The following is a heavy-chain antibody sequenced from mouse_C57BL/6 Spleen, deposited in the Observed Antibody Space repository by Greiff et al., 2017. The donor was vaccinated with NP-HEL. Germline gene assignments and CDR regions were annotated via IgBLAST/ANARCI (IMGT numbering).Heavy chain of an antibody. J-gene: IGHJ3*01. CDR3: ARRDYKSWFAY. Sequence: QVQLQQPGAELVKPGASVKLSCKASGYTFTSYWMHWVKQRPGQGLEWIGLIHPNSGSTNYNEKFKSKATLTVDKSSSTAYMQLSSLTSEDSAVYYCARRDYKSWFAYWGQGTLVTVSA. CDR1: GYTFTSYW. D-gene: IGHD2-12*01. V-gene: IGHV1-64*01. CDR2: IHPNSGST.